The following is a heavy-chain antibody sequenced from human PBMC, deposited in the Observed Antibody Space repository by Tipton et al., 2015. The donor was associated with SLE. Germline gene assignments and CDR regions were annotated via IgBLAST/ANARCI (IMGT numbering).Heavy chain of an antibody. CDR3: ARDVGRYLYYMDV. CDR1: GGSISVYY. CDR2: IYYSGST. Sequence: TLSLTCTVSGGSISVYYWSWIRQPPGKGLEWIGNIYYSGSTYYNPSLKSRVSISIDTSKNQFSLKLTSVTAADTAVYYCARDVGRYLYYMDVWGKGTTVNVSS. J-gene: IGHJ6*03. V-gene: IGHV4-59*12. D-gene: IGHD3-9*01.